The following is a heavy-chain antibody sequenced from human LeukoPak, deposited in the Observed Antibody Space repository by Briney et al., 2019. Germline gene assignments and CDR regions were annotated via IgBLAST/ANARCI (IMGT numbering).Heavy chain of an antibody. Sequence: SETLSLTCAVSGLSFTGYYWSGIRQPPGKEPEWIGEISHTGRTSYTPSLKSRASISLDTSKKQFSLKLSFLTAADMAVYYCTKTSPGVPLELWGQGALVTVSS. D-gene: IGHD7-27*01. J-gene: IGHJ4*02. CDR1: GLSFTGYY. CDR2: ISHTGRT. V-gene: IGHV4-34*01. CDR3: TKTSPGVPLEL.